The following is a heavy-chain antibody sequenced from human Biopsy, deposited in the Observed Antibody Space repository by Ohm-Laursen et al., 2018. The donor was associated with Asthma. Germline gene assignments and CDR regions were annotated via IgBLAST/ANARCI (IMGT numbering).Heavy chain of an antibody. CDR1: GYTVTRYA. CDR3: ARMISYYHEMRAPFFDY. V-gene: IGHV7-4-1*02. J-gene: IGHJ4*02. Sequence: GASVKVSCKASGYTVTRYAINWVRQAPGQGLEWMGWINTNTGNPTYAQGFTGRFVFSLDTSVNTAHLQISSLKAEDTAVYYCARMISYYHEMRAPFFDYWGQRTLVTVSS. CDR2: INTNTGNP. D-gene: IGHD3-22*01.